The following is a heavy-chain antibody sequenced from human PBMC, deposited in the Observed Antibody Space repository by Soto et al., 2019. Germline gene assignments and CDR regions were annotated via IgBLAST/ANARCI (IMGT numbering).Heavy chain of an antibody. V-gene: IGHV3-23*01. D-gene: IGHD3-22*01. Sequence: EVQVLESGGGLVQPGGSLRLSCAASGFTFNIYAMSWVRQVPGKGLEWVSTISNSGSTHSADSVKGRFTISRDNSKNTVYLQKNSLRAEDRAVYYCANLLGISGWSFDYWGQGTLVTVSS. CDR2: ISNSGST. J-gene: IGHJ4*02. CDR1: GFTFNIYA. CDR3: ANLLGISGWSFDY.